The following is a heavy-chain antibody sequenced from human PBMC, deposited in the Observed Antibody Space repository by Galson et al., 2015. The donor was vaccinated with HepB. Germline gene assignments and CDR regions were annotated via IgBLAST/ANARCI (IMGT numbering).Heavy chain of an antibody. Sequence: SLRLSCAASGFTFSGSAMHWVRQASGKGLEWVGRIRSKANSYATAYAASVKGRFTISRDDSKNTAYLQMNSLKTEDTAVYYCTSPYCSSTSCFDYWGQGTLVTVSS. CDR3: TSPYCSSTSCFDY. V-gene: IGHV3-73*01. D-gene: IGHD2-2*01. J-gene: IGHJ4*02. CDR1: GFTFSGSA. CDR2: IRSKANSYAT.